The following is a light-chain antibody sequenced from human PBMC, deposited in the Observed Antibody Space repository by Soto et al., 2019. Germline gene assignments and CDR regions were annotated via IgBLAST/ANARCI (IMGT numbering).Light chain of an antibody. J-gene: IGLJ3*02. CDR2: EVS. CDR1: SSDVGAYNH. V-gene: IGLV2-8*01. Sequence: QSALTQPPSASASPGQSVTISCTGTSSDVGAYNHVSWFQQHPGKAPKLMIYEVSKRPSGVPDRFSGSKSGNTASLTVSGLQAEDEADYYCNSYAGSNIVFGGGTKVTVL. CDR3: NSYAGSNIV.